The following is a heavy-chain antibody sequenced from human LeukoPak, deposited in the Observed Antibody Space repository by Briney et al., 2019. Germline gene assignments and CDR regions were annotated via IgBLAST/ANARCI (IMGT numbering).Heavy chain of an antibody. CDR2: IIPILGIA. D-gene: IGHD3-16*01. CDR1: GGTFSSYT. Sequence: SVKVSCKASGGTFSSYTISWVRQAPGQGLEWMGRIIPILGIANYAQKFQGRVTITADKSTSTAYMELSSLRSEDTAVYYCAQGESYHKTLDIDYWGQGTLVTVSS. V-gene: IGHV1-69*02. CDR3: AQGESYHKTLDIDY. J-gene: IGHJ4*02.